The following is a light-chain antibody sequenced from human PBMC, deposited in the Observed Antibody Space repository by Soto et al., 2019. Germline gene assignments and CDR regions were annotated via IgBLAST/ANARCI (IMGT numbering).Light chain of an antibody. CDR2: DAS. V-gene: IGKV3-11*01. CDR3: QQRSNWPPF. J-gene: IGKJ5*01. CDR1: QTVNSN. Sequence: DIVLTQSPGTLSLSPGERATLSCRASQTVNSNYVAWYQQKPGQAPRLLIYDASNRATGIPARFSGSGSGTDFTLTISSLEPEDFAVYYCQQRSNWPPFFGQGTRLEIK.